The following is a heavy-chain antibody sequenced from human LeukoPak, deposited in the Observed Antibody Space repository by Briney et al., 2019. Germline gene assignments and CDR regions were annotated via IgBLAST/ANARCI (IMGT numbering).Heavy chain of an antibody. J-gene: IGHJ4*02. CDR2: IKKDGSEK. CDR1: GFTFSSYW. Sequence: GGSLRLSCAASGFTFSSYWMSWVRQAPGKGLEWVANIKKDGSEKYHVDSVKGRFTISRDNAKTSLYLQMNSLRAEDTAVYYCARDLSGVTGYTYGRGIDYWGQGTLVTVSS. CDR3: ARDLSGVTGYTYGRGIDY. D-gene: IGHD5-18*01. V-gene: IGHV3-7*01.